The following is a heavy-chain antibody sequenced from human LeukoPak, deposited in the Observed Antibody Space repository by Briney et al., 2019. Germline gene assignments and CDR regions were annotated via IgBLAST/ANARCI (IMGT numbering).Heavy chain of an antibody. V-gene: IGHV4-4*02. J-gene: IGHJ4*02. CDR2: LYHSGST. D-gene: IGHD6-13*01. CDR1: RDSTSSSNW. Sequence: PSGTLSLTRAVSRDSTSSSNWWSWVRQAPEKGLEWIGELYHSGSTNYNRSLKSRVTISVDKSKNQFSLKLSSVTAADTAVYYCARKQSSSSWPFDYWGQGTLLTVSS. CDR3: ARKQSSSSWPFDY.